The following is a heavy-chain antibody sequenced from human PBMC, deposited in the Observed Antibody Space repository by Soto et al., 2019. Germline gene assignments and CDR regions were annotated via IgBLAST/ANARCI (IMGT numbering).Heavy chain of an antibody. CDR3: ARDDYGIDY. J-gene: IGHJ4*02. CDR2: IYYSGST. D-gene: IGHD4-17*01. Sequence: QVQLQESGPGLVKPSETLSLTCTVSGGSISSYYWSWIRQPPGKGLEWIGYIYYSGSTNYSPSLKSRVTISVDTSKNQFSLKLSSVTAADTAVYYCARDDYGIDYWGQGTLVTVSS. V-gene: IGHV4-59*01. CDR1: GGSISSYY.